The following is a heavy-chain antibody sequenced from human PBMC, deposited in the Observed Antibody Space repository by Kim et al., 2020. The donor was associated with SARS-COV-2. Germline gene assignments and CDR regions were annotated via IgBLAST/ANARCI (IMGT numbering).Heavy chain of an antibody. CDR1: GFTFSSYW. CDR2: INHAGSST. V-gene: IGHV3-74*01. J-gene: IGHJ4*02. CDR3: TRDRDYSPDY. Sequence: GGSLRLSCAASGFTFSSYWMHWVRQAPGKGLVWVSCINHAGSSTNYADSVKGRFTISRDNAKNTVYLQMNSLRAEDTAVYYCTRDRDYSPDYWGQGTLVTVSS. D-gene: IGHD4-4*01.